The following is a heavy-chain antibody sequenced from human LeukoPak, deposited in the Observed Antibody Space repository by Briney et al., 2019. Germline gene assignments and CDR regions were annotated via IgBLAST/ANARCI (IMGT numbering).Heavy chain of an antibody. D-gene: IGHD3-10*01. CDR2: ISYDGSNK. Sequence: PGGSLRLSCAASGFTFSSYGMHWVRQAPGKGLEWVAVISYDGSNKYYADSVKGRFTISRDNSKNTLYLQMNSLRAQDTAVYYCAKRSGTLVRGATFDYWGQGTLITVSS. CDR1: GFTFSSYG. CDR3: AKRSGTLVRGATFDY. J-gene: IGHJ4*02. V-gene: IGHV3-30*18.